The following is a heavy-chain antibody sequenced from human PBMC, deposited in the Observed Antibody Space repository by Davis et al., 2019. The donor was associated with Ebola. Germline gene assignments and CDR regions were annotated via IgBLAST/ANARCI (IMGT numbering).Heavy chain of an antibody. Sequence: MPSETLSLTCAVSGGSISSGGYYWSWIRQPPGKGLEWIGEINHSGSTNYNPSLKSRVTISVDTSKNQFSLKLSSVTAADTAVYYCARGTDWFDPWGQGTLVTVSS. CDR2: INHSGST. CDR1: GGSISSGGYY. V-gene: IGHV4-34*01. J-gene: IGHJ5*02. CDR3: ARGTDWFDP.